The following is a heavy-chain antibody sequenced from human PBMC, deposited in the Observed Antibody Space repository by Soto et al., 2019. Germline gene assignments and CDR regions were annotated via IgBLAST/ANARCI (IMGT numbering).Heavy chain of an antibody. CDR3: ARFEIGMDV. CDR2: INPSCGST. J-gene: IGHJ6*02. CDR1: GYTFTSYY. Sequence: QVQLVQSGAEVKKPGASVKVSCKASGYTFTSYYMHWVRQAPGQGLEWKGIINPSCGSTSYAQKLQGRVTMTRDTSTSTVSMELSSLRSEDTAVYYCARFEIGMDVWGQGTTVTVSS. V-gene: IGHV1-46*04.